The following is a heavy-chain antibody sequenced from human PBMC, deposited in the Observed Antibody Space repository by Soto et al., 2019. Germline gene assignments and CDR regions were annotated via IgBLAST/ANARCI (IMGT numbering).Heavy chain of an antibody. J-gene: IGHJ4*02. Sequence: EVRLLESGGGLVQPGGSLRLSCAASGFTFSVYAMSWVRQAPGKGLVWVSGISGSGDSTHYADSVKGRFTVSRDNSKSMLYLQTNSLRAEDTAIYYCAKALYGGFTYWRQGTLVTVSS. CDR2: ISGSGDST. CDR1: GFTFSVYA. V-gene: IGHV3-23*01. CDR3: AKALYGGFTY. D-gene: IGHD3-10*01.